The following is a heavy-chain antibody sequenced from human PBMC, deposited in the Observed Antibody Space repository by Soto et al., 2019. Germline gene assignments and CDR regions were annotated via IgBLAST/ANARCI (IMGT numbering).Heavy chain of an antibody. D-gene: IGHD1-7*01. CDR3: ATITGTTGPYGMDV. V-gene: IGHV1-2*04. CDR2: INPNSGGT. J-gene: IGHJ6*02. CDR1: GYTFTAYY. Sequence: GASVKVSCKASGYTFTAYYMHWVRQAPGQRIEWVGWINPNSGGTNFAQKFQGWVTMTRDTSISTAYMELSRLKSDDTALYFCATITGTTGPYGMDVWGQGTTVTVSS.